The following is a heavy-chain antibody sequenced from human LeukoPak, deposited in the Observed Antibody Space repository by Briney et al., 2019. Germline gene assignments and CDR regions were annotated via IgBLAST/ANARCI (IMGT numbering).Heavy chain of an antibody. V-gene: IGHV4-34*01. CDR1: GGSFSGYY. CDR3: ARVRECSSTSCYSKSAFDI. Sequence: SETLSLTCAVYGGSFSGYYWSWIRHPPGKGLEWIGEIDHSGSTNYNPSLKSRVTISVDTSKNQCSLKLRSVTAAHTAVYYRARVRECSSTSCYSKSAFDIWVEPRKVTVSS. D-gene: IGHD2-2*01. CDR2: IDHSGST. J-gene: IGHJ3*02.